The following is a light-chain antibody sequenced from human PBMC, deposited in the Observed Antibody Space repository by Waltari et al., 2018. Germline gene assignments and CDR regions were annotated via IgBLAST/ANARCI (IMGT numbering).Light chain of an antibody. CDR2: DVS. V-gene: IGLV2-14*03. J-gene: IGLJ2*01. Sequence: HSALTQPASVFGSPGQSITISCTGTSSDVGGYNYVSRYQQHPGKAPKIMIYDVSNRPSGVSNRFSGSKSGNTASLTISGLQAEDEADYYCSSYISSDTLELFGGGTSLTVL. CDR1: SSDVGGYNY. CDR3: SSYISSDTLEL.